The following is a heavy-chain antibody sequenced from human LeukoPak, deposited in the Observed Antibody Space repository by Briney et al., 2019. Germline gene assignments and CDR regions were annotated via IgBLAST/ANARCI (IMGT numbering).Heavy chain of an antibody. D-gene: IGHD1-1*01. V-gene: IGHV1-18*01. Sequence: ASVNVSCKASGYTFTSDGISWVRQAPGQGLEWMGWISAYNGNTNYAHKIQGRVTMTTDTTTSTAYMELRSLRSDDTAVYYCARVRATAWIDYWGQGTLVTVSS. CDR2: ISAYNGNT. J-gene: IGHJ4*02. CDR1: GYTFTSDG. CDR3: ARVRATAWIDY.